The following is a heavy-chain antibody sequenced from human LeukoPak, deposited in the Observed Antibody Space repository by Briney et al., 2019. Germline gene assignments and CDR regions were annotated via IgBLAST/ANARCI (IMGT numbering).Heavy chain of an antibody. J-gene: IGHJ3*02. D-gene: IGHD3-22*01. CDR1: GFTFSDYY. Sequence: PGGSLRLSCAASGFTFSDYYMSWIRQAPGNGLEWVSYISSSGSTIYYADSVKGRFTISRDNAKNSLYLQMNSLRAEDTAVYYCARSDPSMIVDAFDIWGQGTMVTVSS. V-gene: IGHV3-11*04. CDR2: ISSSGSTI. CDR3: ARSDPSMIVDAFDI.